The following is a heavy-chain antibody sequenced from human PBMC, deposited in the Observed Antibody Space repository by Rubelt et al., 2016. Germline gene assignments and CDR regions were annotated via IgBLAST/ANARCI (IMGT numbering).Heavy chain of an antibody. V-gene: IGHV3-30*04. CDR2: ISYDGSNK. D-gene: IGHD7-27*01. CDR1: GFTFSSYA. CDR3: ARPWGY. J-gene: IGHJ4*01. Sequence: QVQLVESGGGVVQPGRSLRLSCAASGFTFSSYAMHWVRQAPGKGLEWVAVISYDGSNKYYADSVKGRFTRSRDNSKNTLYLQMNSLTTEDTAVYYCARPWGYWGQGTLVTVSS.